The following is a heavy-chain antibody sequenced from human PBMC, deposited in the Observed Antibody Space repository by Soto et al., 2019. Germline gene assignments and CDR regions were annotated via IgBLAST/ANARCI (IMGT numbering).Heavy chain of an antibody. Sequence: GGSLRLSCAASGFTFSSYWMSWVRQAPGKGLEWVANIKQDGSEKYYVDSVKGRFTISRDNAKNSLYLQMNSLRAEDTAVYYCARDLKSAIFGVVTSFDYWGQGTLVTVS. V-gene: IGHV3-7*05. D-gene: IGHD3-3*01. CDR1: GFTFSSYW. J-gene: IGHJ4*02. CDR3: ARDLKSAIFGVVTSFDY. CDR2: IKQDGSEK.